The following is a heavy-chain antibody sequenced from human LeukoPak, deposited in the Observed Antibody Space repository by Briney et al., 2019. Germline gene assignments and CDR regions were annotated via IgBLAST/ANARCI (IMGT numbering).Heavy chain of an antibody. CDR2: IGPTGSDR. Sequence: GGSLRLSCTASGLTFSTSGFNWVRQAPGKVLEWVASIGPTGSDRYHADSIKGRFTISRDNANNFLYLQMNSLRAEDTAAYYCATETNGRHYDYWGQGTLLTVSS. CDR3: ATETNGRHYDY. CDR1: GLTFSTSG. D-gene: IGHD1-14*01. J-gene: IGHJ4*02. V-gene: IGHV3-21*06.